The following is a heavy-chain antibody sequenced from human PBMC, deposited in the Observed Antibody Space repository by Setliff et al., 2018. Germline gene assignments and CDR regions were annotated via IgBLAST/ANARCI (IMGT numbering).Heavy chain of an antibody. D-gene: IGHD6-19*01. CDR3: AREQWLDPPGYYYMDV. CDR2: IYIGGSA. CDR1: GGSISSYY. Sequence: SETLSLTCTVSGGSISSYYWSWIRQPAGKELEWIGHIYIGGSANYNPSLKSRVTMSIDTSKNQFSLKLNSVTAADMDAYYCAREQWLDPPGYYYMDVWAKGTTVTVSS. V-gene: IGHV4-4*07. J-gene: IGHJ6*03.